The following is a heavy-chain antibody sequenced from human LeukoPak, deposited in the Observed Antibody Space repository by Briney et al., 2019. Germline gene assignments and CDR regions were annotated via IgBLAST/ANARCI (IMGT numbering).Heavy chain of an antibody. V-gene: IGHV4-34*01. D-gene: IGHD3-22*01. Sequence: SETLSLTCAVYGGSFSGYYWSWIRQPPGKGLEWIGEINHSGSTNYNPSLKSRVTISVDTSKNQFPLKLSSVTAADTAVYYCAYDSSGYRPQDAFDIWGQGTMVTVSS. J-gene: IGHJ3*02. CDR1: GGSFSGYY. CDR2: INHSGST. CDR3: AYDSSGYRPQDAFDI.